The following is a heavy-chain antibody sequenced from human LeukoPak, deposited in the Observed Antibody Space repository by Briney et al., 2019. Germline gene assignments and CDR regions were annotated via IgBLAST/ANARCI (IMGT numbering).Heavy chain of an antibody. CDR3: ASGHPGLRYNWFDP. Sequence: SETLSLTCTVSGGSISSGGYYWSWIHQHPGKGLEWIGYIYYSGSTYYNPSLKSRVTISVDTSKNQLSLKLSSVTAADTAVYYCASGHPGLRYNWFDPWGQGTLVTVSS. J-gene: IGHJ5*02. V-gene: IGHV4-31*03. CDR1: GGSISSGGYY. CDR2: IYYSGST.